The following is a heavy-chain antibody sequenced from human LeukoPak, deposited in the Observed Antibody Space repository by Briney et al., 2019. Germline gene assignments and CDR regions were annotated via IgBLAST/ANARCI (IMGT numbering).Heavy chain of an antibody. CDR3: ARGGFAARMTIDY. Sequence: PGGSLRLSCAASGFTFSSYAMSWVRQAPGKGLEWVAVISYDGSNKYYADSVKGRFTISRDNSKNTLYLQMNSLRAEDTAVYYCARGGFAARMTIDYWGQGTLVTVSS. CDR2: ISYDGSNK. CDR1: GFTFSSYA. J-gene: IGHJ4*02. D-gene: IGHD3-10*01. V-gene: IGHV3-30-3*01.